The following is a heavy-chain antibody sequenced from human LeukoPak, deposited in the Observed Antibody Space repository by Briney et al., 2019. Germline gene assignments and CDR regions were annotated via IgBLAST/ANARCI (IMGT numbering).Heavy chain of an antibody. V-gene: IGHV3-30*18. J-gene: IGHJ4*02. CDR3: AKDAPSWEHYFDS. CDR2: ISYDGSDE. Sequence: EGSLRLSCAASGFTFSRFGMHWVRQAPGEGPQGVAVISYDGSDEDYAASVKGRFTISRDNSRNTLYLQMNSLKSEDSAVYYCAKDAPSWEHYFDSWGQGTLVTVSS. D-gene: IGHD1-26*01. CDR1: GFTFSRFG.